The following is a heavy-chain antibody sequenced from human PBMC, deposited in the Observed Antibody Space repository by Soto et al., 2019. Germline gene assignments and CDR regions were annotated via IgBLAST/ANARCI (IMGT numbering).Heavy chain of an antibody. J-gene: IGHJ6*03. Sequence: QVQLQESGPGLVKPSETLSLTCTVSGGSISSYYWIWIRQTPGKGLEWIGYIYHSGNTNYNPSLKSRVTISVDTSKNQFSLKLSSVTAADTAVYYCARPPRRAPYYYYYMDVWGKGITVTVSS. V-gene: IGHV4-59*08. CDR1: GGSISSYY. D-gene: IGHD6-6*01. CDR2: IYHSGNT. CDR3: ARPPRRAPYYYYYMDV.